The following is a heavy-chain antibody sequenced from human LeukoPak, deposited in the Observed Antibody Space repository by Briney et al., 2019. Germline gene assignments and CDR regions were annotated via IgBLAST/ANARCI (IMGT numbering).Heavy chain of an antibody. D-gene: IGHD4-17*01. CDR1: GHSISSGYY. CDR2: IYHSGST. J-gene: IGHJ5*02. CDR3: ARLGDYSWFDP. V-gene: IGHV4-38-2*02. Sequence: SETLSLTCTVSGHSISSGYYWGWIRQPPGKGLEWIGSIYHSGSTYYNPSLKSRVTISVDTSKNQFSLKLSSVTAADTAVYYCARLGDYSWFDPWGQGTLVTVSS.